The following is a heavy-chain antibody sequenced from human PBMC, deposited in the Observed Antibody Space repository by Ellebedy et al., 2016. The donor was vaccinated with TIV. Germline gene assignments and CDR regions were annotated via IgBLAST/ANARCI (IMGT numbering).Heavy chain of an antibody. CDR2: INAGNGNK. CDR1: GYTFTSYA. D-gene: IGHD2-15*01. V-gene: IGHV1-3*01. CDR3: ARAFLLVVAATDNWFDP. Sequence: ASVKVSCKASGYTFTSYAMHWVRQAPGQRLEWMGWINAGNGNKKYSQKFQGRVTITRDTSASTAYMELSSLRSEDTAVYYCARAFLLVVAATDNWFDPWGQGTLVTVSS. J-gene: IGHJ5*02.